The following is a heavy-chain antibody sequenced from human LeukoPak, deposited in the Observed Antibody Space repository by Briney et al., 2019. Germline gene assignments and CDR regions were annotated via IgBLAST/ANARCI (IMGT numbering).Heavy chain of an antibody. V-gene: IGHV1-24*01. D-gene: IGHD5-12*01. CDR3: ATYSGYAAY. CDR1: GYTLTELA. CDR2: FDPEDVET. J-gene: IGHJ4*02. Sequence: ASVKVSCRVSGYTLTELAIHWVRQAPGKGLEWMGGFDPEDVETIYAQKFQGRVTMTEDTYTDTAYMELSSLRSEDTAVYYCATYSGYAAYWGQGTLVSVSS.